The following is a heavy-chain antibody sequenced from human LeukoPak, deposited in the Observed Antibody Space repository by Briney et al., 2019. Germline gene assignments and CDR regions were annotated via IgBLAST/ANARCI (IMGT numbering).Heavy chain of an antibody. CDR1: GFTFSNFD. J-gene: IGHJ4*02. Sequence: GRSLRLSCAASGFTFSNFDMHWVRQAPGKGLEYVSSISTGGGRTYYAASVKGRFTISRDTSKNSLYLQMSRLRAEDTAVYYCVKGSVRVVTAIPGFDYWGQGTLVTVSS. CDR2: ISTGGGRT. V-gene: IGHV3-64D*09. CDR3: VKGSVRVVTAIPGFDY. D-gene: IGHD2-21*02.